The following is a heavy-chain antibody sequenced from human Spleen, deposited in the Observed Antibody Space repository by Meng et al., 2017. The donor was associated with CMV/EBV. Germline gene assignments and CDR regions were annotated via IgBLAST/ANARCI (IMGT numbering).Heavy chain of an antibody. CDR2: ISKNSGSI. Sequence: SLKISCVASGFTFDDYAMHWVRQAPGKGLEWISGISKNSGSIGYADSVKGRFTISRDNAKNTLYLQMNSLRAEDTAVYYCARDGRYYDFWSGYYSDYYYYYGMDVWGQGTTVTVSS. V-gene: IGHV3-9*01. CDR3: ARDGRYYDFWSGYYSDYYYYYGMDV. J-gene: IGHJ6*02. CDR1: GFTFDDYA. D-gene: IGHD3-3*01.